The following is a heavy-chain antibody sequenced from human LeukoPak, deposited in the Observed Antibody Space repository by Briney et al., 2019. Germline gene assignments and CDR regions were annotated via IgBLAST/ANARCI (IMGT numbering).Heavy chain of an antibody. CDR2: IKQDGSEK. J-gene: IGHJ6*02. CDR3: ARKSNILYYYYSMDV. V-gene: IGHV3-7*01. Sequence: PGGSLRLSCAASGFTFSSYWMNWVRQAPGKGLEWVANIKQDGSEKHYVDSVKGRFTISRDNAKNSLYLQMNSLRAEDTAVYYCARKSNILYYYYSMDVWGQGTTVTVSS. CDR1: GFTFSSYW.